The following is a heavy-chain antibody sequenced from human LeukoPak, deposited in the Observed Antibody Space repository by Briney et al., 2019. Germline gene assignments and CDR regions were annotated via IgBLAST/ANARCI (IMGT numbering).Heavy chain of an antibody. CDR3: AKTTPNSRGWYRIFDY. D-gene: IGHD6-19*01. J-gene: IGHJ4*02. CDR1: GFTFSNYA. CDR2: ITGNGATT. V-gene: IGHV3-23*01. Sequence: GASLRLSCAASGFTFSNYAMCWVRLAPGKGLEWVLIITGNGATTFDPASVKGGFTISRDNSKSTLDLQMSSLRAEDTAVYYCAKTTPNSRGWYRIFDYWGQGTLVTVSS.